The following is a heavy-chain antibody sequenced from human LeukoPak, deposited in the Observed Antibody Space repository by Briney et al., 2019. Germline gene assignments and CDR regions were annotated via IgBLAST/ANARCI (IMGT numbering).Heavy chain of an antibody. CDR3: AKSLLTTASGTGRAFDI. CDR2: ISASGDVT. D-gene: IGHD1-26*01. J-gene: IGHJ3*02. CDR1: GFTFSSYV. Sequence: GGSLRLSCAASGFTFSSYVMSWVRQAPGKGLEWVSGISASGDVTFHADPVKGRFTISRDNSKNTLYLQMNSLRAEDTAEYYCAKSLLTTASGTGRAFDIWGQGTMVTVSS. V-gene: IGHV3-23*01.